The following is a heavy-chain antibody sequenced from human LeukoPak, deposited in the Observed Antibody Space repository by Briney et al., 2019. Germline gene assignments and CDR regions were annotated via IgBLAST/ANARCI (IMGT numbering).Heavy chain of an antibody. CDR2: INTNTGNP. CDR3: ARPLDSSGWYYFDY. Sequence: GASVKVSCKASGYTFTSYAMNWVRQAPGQGLEWMGWINTNTGNPTYAQGFTGRFVFSLDTSVSTAYLQISSLKAEDTAVYYCARPLDSSGWYYFDYWGQGTLVTVSS. J-gene: IGHJ4*02. D-gene: IGHD6-19*01. CDR1: GYTFTSYA. V-gene: IGHV7-4-1*02.